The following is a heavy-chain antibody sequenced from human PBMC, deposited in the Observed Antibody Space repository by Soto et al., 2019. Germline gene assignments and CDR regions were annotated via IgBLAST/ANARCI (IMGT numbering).Heavy chain of an antibody. Sequence: QLQLQESGPGLVKPSETLSLTCTVSRGSISRSSYYWSWIRQPPGKGLEWIGSIFYTGSTYYNPSLKSRVTISVDTPKNLFSLKLSSVTAADTAVYYCTFGSGSHDYWGQGTLVTVSS. D-gene: IGHD3-10*01. CDR2: IFYTGST. V-gene: IGHV4-39*01. CDR3: TFGSGSHDY. J-gene: IGHJ4*02. CDR1: RGSISRSSYY.